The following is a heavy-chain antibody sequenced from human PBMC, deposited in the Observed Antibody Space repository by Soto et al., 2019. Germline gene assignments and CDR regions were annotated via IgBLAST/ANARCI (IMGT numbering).Heavy chain of an antibody. CDR1: GFTFSSYW. D-gene: IGHD3-22*01. J-gene: IGHJ4*02. V-gene: IGHV3-74*01. Sequence: PGGSLRLSCAASGFTFSSYWMHWVRQAPGKGLVWVSRINSDGSSTSYADCVKGRFTISRDNAKNTLFLQMNSLRAEDTAVYYYRYYDSNGYVDHWGQGTLVTVS. CDR3: RYYDSNGYVDH. CDR2: INSDGSST.